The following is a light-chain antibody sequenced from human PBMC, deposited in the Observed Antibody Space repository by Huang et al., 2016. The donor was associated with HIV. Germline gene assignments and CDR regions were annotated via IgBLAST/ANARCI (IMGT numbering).Light chain of an antibody. CDR1: QDIATH. J-gene: IGKJ2*01. V-gene: IGKV1-16*02. Sequence: DIQMTQSPSSLSASVGDRVIITCRASQDIATHLAWFRQRPGQPPNSLIYAASTLESGVTSKFSGSGSGRDFTLTITQIQPEDFATYYCQQYDSFPLTFGLGTTLEI. CDR2: AAS. CDR3: QQYDSFPLT.